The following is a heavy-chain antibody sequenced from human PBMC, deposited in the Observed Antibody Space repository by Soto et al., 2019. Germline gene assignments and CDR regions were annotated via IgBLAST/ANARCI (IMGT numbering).Heavy chain of an antibody. CDR3: ARSECRGGSCPSYYGIDV. V-gene: IGHV1-2*02. D-gene: IGHD2-15*01. CDR1: GYTFTGYY. Sequence: QVQLVQSGAEVKKPGASVKVPCKASGYTFTGYYMHWVRQAPGQGLEWRGWINPHSGGTKYAQRFQGRVTMARDNSIGTADMELRRLRSEDTAVDYCARSECRGGSCPSYYGIDVWGQGTTVIVSS. CDR2: INPHSGGT. J-gene: IGHJ6*02.